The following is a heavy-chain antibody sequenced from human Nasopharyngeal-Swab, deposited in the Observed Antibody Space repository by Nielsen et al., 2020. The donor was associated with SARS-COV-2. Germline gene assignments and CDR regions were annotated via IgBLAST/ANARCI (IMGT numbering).Heavy chain of an antibody. CDR3: ARDWAHYYGSGALLLWWFDP. V-gene: IGHV3-30-3*01. J-gene: IGHJ5*02. CDR1: GVTLSSYA. Sequence: GGSLRLSCAASGVTLSSYAMHWVRQAPGKGLEWEAVISYDGSNKYYADSVKGRFTISRDNSKNTLYLQMNSLRAEDTAVYYCARDWAHYYGSGALLLWWFDPWGQGTLVTVSS. D-gene: IGHD3-10*01. CDR2: ISYDGSNK.